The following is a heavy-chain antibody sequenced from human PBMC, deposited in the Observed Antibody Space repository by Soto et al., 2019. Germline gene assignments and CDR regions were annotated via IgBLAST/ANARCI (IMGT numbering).Heavy chain of an antibody. Sequence: GGSLRLSCAASGFAFNIYAIHWVRQAPGKGLEWVAVISHDGTNRYYTDSVRGRFTISRDNSKNTVYLEMDSLRADDTAVYYCARSSGVPTPDFDYWGQGTLVTSPQ. CDR3: ARSSGVPTPDFDY. CDR2: ISHDGTNR. J-gene: IGHJ4*02. D-gene: IGHD3-3*01. V-gene: IGHV3-30-3*01. CDR1: GFAFNIYA.